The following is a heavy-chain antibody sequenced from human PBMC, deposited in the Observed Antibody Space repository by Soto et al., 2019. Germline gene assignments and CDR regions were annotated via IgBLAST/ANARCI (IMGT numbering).Heavy chain of an antibody. CDR1: GGSISSSSYY. D-gene: IGHD1-26*01. CDR2: IYYSGST. Sequence: SETLSLTCTVSGGSISSSSYYWGWIRQPPGKGLEWIGYIYYSGSTNYNPSLKSRVTISVDTSKNQFSLKLSSVTAADTAVYYCARRYGGNLDYWGQGTLVTVPS. J-gene: IGHJ4*02. CDR3: ARRYGGNLDY. V-gene: IGHV4-61*05.